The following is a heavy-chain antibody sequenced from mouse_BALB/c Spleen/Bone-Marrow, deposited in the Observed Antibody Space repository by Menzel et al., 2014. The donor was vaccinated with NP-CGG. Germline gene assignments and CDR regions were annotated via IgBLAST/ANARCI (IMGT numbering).Heavy chain of an antibody. V-gene: IGHV5-17*02. D-gene: IGHD1-1*01. Sequence: EVQRVESGGGLVQPGGSRKLSCAASGFTVSSFGMHWVRQAPEKGLEWVAYISSGSSTIYYADTVKGRFTISRDNPKNTLFLQMTSLRSEDTAMYYCASSPYGYFDYWGQGTTLTVSS. CDR3: ASSPYGYFDY. CDR2: ISSGSSTI. J-gene: IGHJ2*01. CDR1: GFTVSSFG.